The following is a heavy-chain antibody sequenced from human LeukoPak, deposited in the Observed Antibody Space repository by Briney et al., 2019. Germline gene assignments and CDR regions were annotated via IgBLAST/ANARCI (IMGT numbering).Heavy chain of an antibody. CDR2: IYHSGST. Sequence: SETLSLTCTVSGYSISSGYYWGWIRQPPGKGLEGIGNIYHSGSTYYNPSLKSRVTISLNTSKNQFSLRLASVTAADTAVYFCARIPAAGSMGWFDPWGQGTLVTVSS. V-gene: IGHV4-38-2*02. D-gene: IGHD6-13*01. CDR1: GYSISSGYY. J-gene: IGHJ5*02. CDR3: ARIPAAGSMGWFDP.